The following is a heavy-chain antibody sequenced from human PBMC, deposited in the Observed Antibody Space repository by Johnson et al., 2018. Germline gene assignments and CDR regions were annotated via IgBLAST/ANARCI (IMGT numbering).Heavy chain of an antibody. V-gene: IGHV3-11*01. D-gene: IGHD3-22*01. CDR3: ARVGPEYYYDSSGYSGPPTPQFIGWSYFQH. CDR2: IGSSGYPK. J-gene: IGHJ1*01. CDR1: GFIFRNYY. Sequence: QVQLVQSGGGFVKPGESLRLSCTASGFIFRNYYMSWFRQTPGKGLEWISFIGSSGYPKYHADSIKGRFIISRDDGNNSLFLQMNGLRAEDTAVYYCARVGPEYYYDSSGYSGPPTPQFIGWSYFQHWGKGTLVTVSS.